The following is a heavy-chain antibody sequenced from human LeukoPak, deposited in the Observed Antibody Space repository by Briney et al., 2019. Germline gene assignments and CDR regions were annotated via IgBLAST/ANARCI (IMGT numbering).Heavy chain of an antibody. CDR1: GFSLTTSGVD. CDR2: IYWNDDK. CDR3: AHLTPKTTYSSFDY. J-gene: IGHJ4*02. V-gene: IGHV2-5*01. Sequence: SGPTLVNPTQTLTLTCTFSGFSLTTSGVDVGWIRQPPGKALEWLALIYWNDDKRYSPSLKNRLTITKDTSKSQVVLTMTNMDPVDTATYYCAHLTPKTTYSSFDYWGQGTLVTVSS. D-gene: IGHD6-13*01.